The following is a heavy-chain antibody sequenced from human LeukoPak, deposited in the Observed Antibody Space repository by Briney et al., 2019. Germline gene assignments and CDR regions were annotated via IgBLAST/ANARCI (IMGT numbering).Heavy chain of an antibody. V-gene: IGHV3-30*18. CDR3: AKLTPEYSHSGLTES. Sequence: PGRSLRLSCAASGFTFSTYGMHWVRQAPGKGLEWVAVISYDGSNMYYADSVKGRFTISRDNSKNTLYLQMNCLRAEDTAMYYCAKLTPEYSHSGLTESWGQGTLVTVSS. J-gene: IGHJ5*02. CDR2: ISYDGSNM. D-gene: IGHD6-6*01. CDR1: GFTFSTYG.